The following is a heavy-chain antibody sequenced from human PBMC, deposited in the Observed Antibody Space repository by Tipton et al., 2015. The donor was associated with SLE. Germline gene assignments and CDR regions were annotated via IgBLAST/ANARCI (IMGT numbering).Heavy chain of an antibody. Sequence: LRLSCTVSGGSISSSSYYWGWIRQPPGKGLEWIGSIYYSGSPYYNPSLKSRVTISVDTSKNQFSLKLRSVTAADTAVYYCARDRDGYSYGPFDYWGQGTLVTASS. CDR2: IYYSGSP. J-gene: IGHJ4*02. CDR3: ARDRDGYSYGPFDY. D-gene: IGHD5-18*01. V-gene: IGHV4-39*07. CDR1: GGSISSSSYY.